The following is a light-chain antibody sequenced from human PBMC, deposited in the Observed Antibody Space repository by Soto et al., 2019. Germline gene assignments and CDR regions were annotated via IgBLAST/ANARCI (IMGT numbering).Light chain of an antibody. V-gene: IGKV1-5*01. CDR2: DAS. J-gene: IGKJ5*01. Sequence: DIQMTQSPSTLSASVGDRVTITCRASQSIGSWLAWYQQKPVKAPKLLIYDASSLESGVPSRFSCSGSGTEFTLTISSLQPDDFATYYCQQYNSYSLITFGQGTRLEIK. CDR1: QSIGSW. CDR3: QQYNSYSLIT.